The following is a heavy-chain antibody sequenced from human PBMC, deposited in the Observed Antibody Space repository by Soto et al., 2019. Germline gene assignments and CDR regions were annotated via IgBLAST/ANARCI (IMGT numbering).Heavy chain of an antibody. D-gene: IGHD2-21*02. V-gene: IGHV4-61*01. J-gene: IGHJ4*02. CDR1: GGSVSSGSYS. CDR3: ARADEVVVTAIGY. Sequence: SETLSLTLTVSGGSVSSGSYSWSWIRQPPGKGLDWIGYIYYSGSTNYNPSLKSRVTISVGTSKNQFSLKLSSVTAADTAVYYCARADEVVVTAIGYWGQGTLVTVSS. CDR2: IYYSGST.